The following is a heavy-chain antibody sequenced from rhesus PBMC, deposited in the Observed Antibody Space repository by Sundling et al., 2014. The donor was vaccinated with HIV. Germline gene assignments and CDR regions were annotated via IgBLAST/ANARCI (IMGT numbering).Heavy chain of an antibody. V-gene: IGHV1S2*01. CDR1: GYTFSDYY. J-gene: IGHJ4*01. Sequence: QVQLVQSGAEVKKPGSSVKLSCKASGYTFSDYYIHWVRQAPRQGLEWMGWINPHNGSTKYPQKFQGRVNMTRDTSTHTAYMELKSLRSDDTAVYFCARVLRVARGTRYYFDFWGQGVLVTVSS. CDR3: ARVLRVARGTRYYFDF. CDR2: INPHNGST. D-gene: IGHD4-29*01.